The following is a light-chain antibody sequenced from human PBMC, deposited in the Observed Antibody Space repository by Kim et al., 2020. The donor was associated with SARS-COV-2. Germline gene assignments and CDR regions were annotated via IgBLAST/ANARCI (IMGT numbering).Light chain of an antibody. CDR1: QSISNN. CDR2: AAS. V-gene: IGKV3-15*01. Sequence: EIFMTQSPGTLSVSPGERATLSCRASQSISNNLAWYQQKPGQTPRLLIYAASTRANGIPARFSGSGSGTEFTLTISSLQSEDFAVYHCQHYHNWPHTFSGGTKVDIK. J-gene: IGKJ4*01. CDR3: QHYHNWPHT.